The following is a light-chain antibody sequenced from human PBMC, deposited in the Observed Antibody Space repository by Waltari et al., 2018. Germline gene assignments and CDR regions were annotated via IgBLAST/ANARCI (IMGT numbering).Light chain of an antibody. V-gene: IGKV4-1*01. J-gene: IGKJ4*01. CDR3: QHYYSSPLT. Sequence: DIVMTQSPDSLAVSLGERATINCKSSQRALNSSNNKNYLAWYQQKPGQPPKLLIYWASTRESGVPDRFSGSGSGTDFTLTISSLQAEDVAVYYCQHYYSSPLTFGGGTKVEIK. CDR2: WAS. CDR1: QRALNSSNNKNY.